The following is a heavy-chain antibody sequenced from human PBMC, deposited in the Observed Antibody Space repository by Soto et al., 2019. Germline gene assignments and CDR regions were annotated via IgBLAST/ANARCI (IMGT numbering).Heavy chain of an antibody. CDR3: ARDPGISSGWYYFDY. Sequence: GSLRLSCAASGFTFSNHWMTWVRQAPGKGLEWVASVKQDGSEIYYGDSVKGRFTISRDNAKNSLFLQLNSLRAEDTAMYYCARDPGISSGWYYFDYWGQGTLVPVSS. V-gene: IGHV3-7*05. J-gene: IGHJ4*02. D-gene: IGHD6-19*01. CDR2: VKQDGSEI. CDR1: GFTFSNHW.